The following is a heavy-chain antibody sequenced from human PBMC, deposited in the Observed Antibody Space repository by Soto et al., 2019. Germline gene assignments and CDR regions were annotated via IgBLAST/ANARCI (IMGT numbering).Heavy chain of an antibody. Sequence: PSETLFLTCAVSGGSIRSSNWWSWGRQPPGKGLGWGGEIYHSGSTNYNQPLKSRVNISVDKSKNQFSLKLSSVTAADKAVYYCARDQLVRDLLTGYYENWFEPWGQGNLVTVS. CDR3: ARDQLVRDLLTGYYENWFEP. J-gene: IGHJ5*02. CDR2: IYHSGST. V-gene: IGHV4-4*02. D-gene: IGHD3-9*01. CDR1: GGSIRSSNW.